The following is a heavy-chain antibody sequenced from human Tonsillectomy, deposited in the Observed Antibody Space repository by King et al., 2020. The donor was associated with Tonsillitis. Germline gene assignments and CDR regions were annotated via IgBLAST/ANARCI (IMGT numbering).Heavy chain of an antibody. J-gene: IGHJ5*02. CDR3: AGDGRGSPSSPNWFDP. CDR2: ISSTSTYI. Sequence: VQLVESGGGLVKPGGSLKLSCAASGFTFSSYSMNWVRQAPGKGLEWVSSISSTSTYIYYADSVKGRFTISRDNAKNSLYLQMNSLRAEDTAVYYCAGDGRGSPSSPNWFDPWGQGTLVTVSS. D-gene: IGHD1-26*01. CDR1: GFTFSSYS. V-gene: IGHV3-21*01.